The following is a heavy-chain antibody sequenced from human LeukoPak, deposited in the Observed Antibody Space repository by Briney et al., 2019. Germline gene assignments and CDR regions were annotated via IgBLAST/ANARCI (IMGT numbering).Heavy chain of an antibody. D-gene: IGHD6-19*01. Sequence: TPSETLSLTCTVSGVSISSGGYYWTWIRQPPGKGLEWIGYIYHSGSTYYNPSLKSRVTISVDRSKNQFSLKLTSVTAADTAVYCCANSDQWLKFYFDYWGQGILVTVSS. CDR3: ANSDQWLKFYFDY. J-gene: IGHJ4*02. CDR2: IYHSGST. V-gene: IGHV4-30-2*01. CDR1: GVSISSGGYY.